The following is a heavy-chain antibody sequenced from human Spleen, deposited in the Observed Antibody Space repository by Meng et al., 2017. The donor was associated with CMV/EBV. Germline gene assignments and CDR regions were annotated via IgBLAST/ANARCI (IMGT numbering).Heavy chain of an antibody. V-gene: IGHV3-48*04. CDR2: ISSSSGTM. D-gene: IGHD3-10*01. CDR1: GFTFSSYS. CDR3: AKSTGGSGSSGSYFYGMDV. Sequence: GESLKIPFAASGFTFSSYSMNWVRQAPGNGLEWVSYISSSSGTMYYADSVKGRFTISRDNAKNSLHLQMNSLRAEDTAVYYCAKSTGGSGSSGSYFYGMDVWGPGTTVTVSS. J-gene: IGHJ6*02.